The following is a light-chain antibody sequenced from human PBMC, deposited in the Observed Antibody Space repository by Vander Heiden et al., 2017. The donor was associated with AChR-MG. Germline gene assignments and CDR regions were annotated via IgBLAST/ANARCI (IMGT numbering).Light chain of an antibody. CDR2: KAS. Sequence: DIQMTQSPSALSASVGDRVTLTCRASQSISSWLAWYQQTPGKAPKLLIHKASTLQSGVPSRFSGSGSGTEFTLTIDSLQPDDFATYYCQQYSTFSATFGQGTKVEIK. CDR1: QSISSW. J-gene: IGKJ1*01. CDR3: QQYSTFSAT. V-gene: IGKV1-5*03.